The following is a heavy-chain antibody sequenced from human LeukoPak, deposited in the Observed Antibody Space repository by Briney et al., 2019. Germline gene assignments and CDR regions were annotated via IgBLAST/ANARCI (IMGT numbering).Heavy chain of an antibody. CDR1: GFSFTNYW. D-gene: IGHD2-15*01. J-gene: IGHJ4*02. Sequence: GGSLRLSCAASGFSFTNYWMSWVRQAPGKGLEWVVNVKEDGTTKQYVDSVKGRFTISRDNAKNSLYLQMDSLRAEDTAVYCCVSQEVVPHWGQGTLVSVSS. V-gene: IGHV3-7*01. CDR2: VKEDGTTK. CDR3: VSQEVVPH.